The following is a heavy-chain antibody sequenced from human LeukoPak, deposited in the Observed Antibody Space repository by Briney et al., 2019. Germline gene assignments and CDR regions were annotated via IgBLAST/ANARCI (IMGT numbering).Heavy chain of an antibody. D-gene: IGHD3-10*01. CDR2: VKSKSAGETT. Sequence: PGGSLRPSCAASGLSISNDWMSWVRQAPGKGLEWVARVKSKSAGETTDYAAPVKGRFTISRDDSKNTLYLQMNSLKTEDTAVYYCTLIQGWGSGSYYRDFWGQGTLVTVSS. J-gene: IGHJ4*02. CDR3: TLIQGWGSGSYYRDF. CDR1: GLSISNDW. V-gene: IGHV3-15*01.